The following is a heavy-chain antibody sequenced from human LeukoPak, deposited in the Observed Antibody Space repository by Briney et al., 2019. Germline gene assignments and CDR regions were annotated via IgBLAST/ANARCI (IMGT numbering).Heavy chain of an antibody. V-gene: IGHV1-46*01. Sequence: ASVKVSCKASGYTFTSYYMHWVRQAPGQGLEWMGIINPSGGSTSYAQKFQGRVTMTTDTSTSTAYMELRSLRSDDTAVYYCARWETGSWFDPWGQGTLVTISS. CDR1: GYTFTSYY. J-gene: IGHJ5*02. D-gene: IGHD1-14*01. CDR2: INPSGGST. CDR3: ARWETGSWFDP.